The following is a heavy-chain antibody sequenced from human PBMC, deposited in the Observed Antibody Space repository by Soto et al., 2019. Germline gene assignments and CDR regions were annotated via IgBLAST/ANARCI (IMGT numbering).Heavy chain of an antibody. CDR2: IIPIFGTA. J-gene: IGHJ6*02. D-gene: IGHD7-27*01. V-gene: IGHV1-69*12. Sequence: QVQLVQSGAEVKKPGSSVKVSCKASGGTFSSYAISWVRQAPGQGLEWMGGIIPIFGTANYAQKFQGRVTITADESTSTDYMELGSLGSEDTAVYYCASAPSRYYYYGMDVWGQGTTVTVSS. CDR1: GGTFSSYA. CDR3: ASAPSRYYYYGMDV.